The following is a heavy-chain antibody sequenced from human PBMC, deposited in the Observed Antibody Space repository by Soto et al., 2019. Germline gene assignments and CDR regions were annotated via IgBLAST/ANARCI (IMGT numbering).Heavy chain of an antibody. CDR1: GGSISSGDYY. CDR2: IYYSGST. V-gene: IGHV4-30-4*01. CDR3: ARGPYYYDSSGYYLVDY. D-gene: IGHD3-22*01. J-gene: IGHJ4*02. Sequence: SETLYLTCTVSGGSISSGDYYWSWIRQPPGKGLEWIGYIYYSGSTYYNPSLKSRVTISVDTSKNQFSLKLSSVTAADTAVYYCARGPYYYDSSGYYLVDYWGQGTLVTVSS.